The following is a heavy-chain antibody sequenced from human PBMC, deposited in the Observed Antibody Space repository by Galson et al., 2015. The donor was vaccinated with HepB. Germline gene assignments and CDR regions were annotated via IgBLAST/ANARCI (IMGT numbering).Heavy chain of an antibody. J-gene: IGHJ4*02. CDR1: AFTFSSYG. CDR3: ARDGGEDIVVVPAAVGVDY. CDR2: IWYDGSNK. Sequence: SLRLSCAASAFTFSSYGMHWVRQAPGKGPEWVAVIWYDGSNKYYADSVKGRFTISRDNSKNTLYLQMNSLRAEDTAVYYCARDGGEDIVVVPAAVGVDYWGQGTLVTVSS. D-gene: IGHD2-2*01. V-gene: IGHV3-33*01.